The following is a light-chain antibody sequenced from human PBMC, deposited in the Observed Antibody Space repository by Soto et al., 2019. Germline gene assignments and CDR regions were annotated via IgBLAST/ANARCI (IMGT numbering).Light chain of an antibody. Sequence: SYELTQPPSMSVSPGQTARITFSGDALPKQYAYWYQQKPGQAPVLVIYKDSGRPSGIPERFSGSSSGTTVTLTISGVQAEDEADYYCQSADSSGGFRGVFGAGTKVTVL. CDR1: ALPKQY. CDR2: KDS. J-gene: IGLJ1*01. CDR3: QSADSSGGFRGV. V-gene: IGLV3-25*02.